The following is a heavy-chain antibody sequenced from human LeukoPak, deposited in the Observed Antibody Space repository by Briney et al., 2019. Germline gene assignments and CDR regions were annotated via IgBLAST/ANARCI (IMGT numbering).Heavy chain of an antibody. J-gene: IGHJ4*02. CDR2: ISGSSTSI. CDR1: GFTFSTYG. D-gene: IGHD2-15*01. V-gene: IGHV3-48*01. CDR3: ARVGSRYCSGANCYDGF. Sequence: PGGSLRLSCATSGFTFSTYGMHWVRQAPGEGLEWVSYISGSSTSIYHADSVKGRFTISRDNSKNTLYLQMNNLRAEDTAIYYCARVGSRYCSGANCYDGFWGQGTLVSVSS.